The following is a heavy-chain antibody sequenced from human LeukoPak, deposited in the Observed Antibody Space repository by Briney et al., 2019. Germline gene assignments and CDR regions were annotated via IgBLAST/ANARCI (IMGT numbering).Heavy chain of an antibody. CDR1: GGTFSSYA. CDR3: ARGGHSGYDSPFDY. CDR2: IIPIFGTA. Sequence: SVKVSCKASGGTFSSYAISWVRQAPGQGLEWMGGIIPIFGTANYAQKFQGRVTITADESTSTAYLELSSLRSEDTAVYYCARGGHSGYDSPFDYWGQGTLVTVSS. V-gene: IGHV1-69*01. D-gene: IGHD5-12*01. J-gene: IGHJ4*02.